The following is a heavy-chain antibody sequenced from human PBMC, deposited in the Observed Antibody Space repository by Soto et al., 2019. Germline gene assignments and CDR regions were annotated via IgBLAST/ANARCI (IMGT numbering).Heavy chain of an antibody. CDR3: TTAPRITMIVVVNGGY. J-gene: IGHJ4*02. D-gene: IGHD3-22*01. Sequence: EVQLVESGGGLVKPGGSLRLSCAASGFTFSNAWMSWVRQAPGKGLEWVGRIKSKTDGGTTDYAAPVKGRFTISRDDSKNTLYLQMNSLKPEDTAVYYCTTAPRITMIVVVNGGYWGQGTLVTVSS. CDR2: IKSKTDGGTT. V-gene: IGHV3-15*01. CDR1: GFTFSNAW.